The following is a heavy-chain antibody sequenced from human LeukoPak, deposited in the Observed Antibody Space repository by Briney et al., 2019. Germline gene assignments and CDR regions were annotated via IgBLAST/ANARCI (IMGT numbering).Heavy chain of an antibody. V-gene: IGHV3-21*01. CDR1: GFTFSSYG. CDR2: ISSSSSYI. J-gene: IGHJ4*02. CDR3: ASEFLGDGDQPLL. Sequence: GRSLRLSCAASGFTFSSYGMHWVRQAPGKGLEWVSSISSSSSYIYYADSVKGRFTISRDNAKNSLYLQMNSLRAEDTAVYYCASEFLGDGDQPLLWGQGTLVTVSS. D-gene: IGHD3-16*01.